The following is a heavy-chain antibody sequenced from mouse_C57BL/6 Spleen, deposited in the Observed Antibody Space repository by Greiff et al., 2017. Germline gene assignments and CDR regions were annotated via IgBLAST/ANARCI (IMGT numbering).Heavy chain of an antibody. CDR2: IYPRSGNT. D-gene: IGHD1-1*01. V-gene: IGHV1-81*01. Sequence: VKLMESGAELARPGASVKLSCKASGYTFTSYGISWVKQRTGQGLEWIGEIYPRSGNTYYNEKFKGKATLTADKSSSTAYMELRSLTSEDSAVYFCARWDYGRSFDYWGQGTTLTVSS. CDR1: GYTFTSYG. CDR3: ARWDYGRSFDY. J-gene: IGHJ2*01.